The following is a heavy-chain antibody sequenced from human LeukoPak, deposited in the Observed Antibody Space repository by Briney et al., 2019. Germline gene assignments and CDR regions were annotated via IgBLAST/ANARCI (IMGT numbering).Heavy chain of an antibody. J-gene: IGHJ4*02. V-gene: IGHV3-73*01. D-gene: IGHD3-22*01. CDR1: GFTFSGSA. Sequence: PGGSLKLSCAASGFTFSGSAIHWVRQASGKGLEWVGRIGSKVNTYATTYAASVKGRFTISRDDSKNTAYLQMNSLKTEDTAVYYCTRGADNSAYFDYRGQGTLVTVSS. CDR3: TRGADNSAYFDY. CDR2: IGSKVNTYAT.